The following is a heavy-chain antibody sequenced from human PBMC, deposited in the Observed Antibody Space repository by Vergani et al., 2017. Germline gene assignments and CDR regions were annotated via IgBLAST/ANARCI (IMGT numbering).Heavy chain of an antibody. V-gene: IGHV1-46*03. CDR3: TRASAYGSGSTYYYYCMDV. CDR2: INPSDGSA. D-gene: IGHD3-10*01. CDR1: GHTFSNYY. J-gene: IGHJ6*02. Sequence: QAQLVQSGAEVKKPGASVKVSCRAPGHTFSNYYMYWVRQAPGLGLEWMGIINPSDGSASYAQKFQGRVTLTRDTSTSTVYMNLRSLSYEDTAVYYCTRASAYGSGSTYYYYCMDVWGQGTTVTVSS.